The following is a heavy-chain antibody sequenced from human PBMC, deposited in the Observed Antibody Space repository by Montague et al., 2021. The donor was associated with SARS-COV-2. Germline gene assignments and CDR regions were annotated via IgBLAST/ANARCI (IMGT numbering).Heavy chain of an antibody. D-gene: IGHD3-9*01. CDR1: GDSISSGDHH. Sequence: SETLSLTCTVSGDSISSGDHHWSWVRRPAGKGLEWIGYIYTLGSTCYNPSLKSRVTISMDTSKNQLSLKLSSVTAADTAVYYCARGLAELRYFDWYHYYFDYWGQGTLVTVSS. CDR2: IYTLGST. CDR3: ARGLAELRYFDWYHYYFDY. V-gene: IGHV4-61*10. J-gene: IGHJ4*02.